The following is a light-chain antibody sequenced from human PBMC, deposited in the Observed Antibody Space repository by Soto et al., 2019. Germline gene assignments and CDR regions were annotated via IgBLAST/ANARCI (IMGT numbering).Light chain of an antibody. J-gene: IGKJ4*01. CDR1: QTVGRN. CDR2: TAS. CDR3: QKYNKWPLT. V-gene: IGKV3-15*01. Sequence: EIVMTQSPTSLSVSPGERAILSCRGSQTVGRNLAWYQQKPGQAPRLLIHTASTRAPGIPARFSGSGSGTEFTLTVSSLQSEDFAIYYCQKYNKWPLTFGGGTKVDTK.